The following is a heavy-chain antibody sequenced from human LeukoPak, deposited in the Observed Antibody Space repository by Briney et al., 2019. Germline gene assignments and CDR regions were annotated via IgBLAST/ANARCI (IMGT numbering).Heavy chain of an antibody. Sequence: RGSLRLSCAASGFTVSSLFMSWVRQASGKGLQFVSLITGGGGTQYADSVEGRFTISRDNSKNTLFLQMNSLRVEDTAVYYCARGRSTTTIFDYWGQGTLVTVSS. CDR2: ITGGGGT. CDR3: ARGRSTTTIFDY. CDR1: GFTVSSLF. D-gene: IGHD5-24*01. J-gene: IGHJ4*02. V-gene: IGHV3-53*01.